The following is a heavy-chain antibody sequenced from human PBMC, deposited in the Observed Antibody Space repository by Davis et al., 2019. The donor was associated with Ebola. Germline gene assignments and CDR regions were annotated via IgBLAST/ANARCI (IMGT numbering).Heavy chain of an antibody. J-gene: IGHJ4*02. CDR1: GYTFTGYY. CDR3: ARIWLTTGYVGYFDS. V-gene: IGHV1-8*02. Sequence: ASVKVSCKASGYTFTGYYMHWVRQAPGQGLEWVGWMNPNSANTGYAQKFQGRVTMTRNTSISTAYMELSSLRSEDTAVYYCARIWLTTGYVGYFDSWGQGTLVAVSS. CDR2: MNPNSANT. D-gene: IGHD1-14*01.